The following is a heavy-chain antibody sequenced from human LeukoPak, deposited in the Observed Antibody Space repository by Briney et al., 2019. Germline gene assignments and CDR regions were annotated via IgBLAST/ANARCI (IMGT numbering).Heavy chain of an antibody. D-gene: IGHD3-10*01. CDR3: ARSGDKFTDYFDY. V-gene: IGHV1-46*01. CDR2: INPSGGST. Sequence: ASVKVSCKASGYTFIGNYMHWVRQAPGQGLEWMGIINPSGGSTSYAQKFQGRVTMTRDMSTSTVYMELSSLRSEDTAVYYCARSGDKFTDYFDYWGQGTLVTVSS. CDR1: GYTFIGNY. J-gene: IGHJ4*02.